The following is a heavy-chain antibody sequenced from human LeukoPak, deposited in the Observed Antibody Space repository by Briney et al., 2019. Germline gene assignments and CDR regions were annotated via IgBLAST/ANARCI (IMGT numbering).Heavy chain of an antibody. J-gene: IGHJ4*02. Sequence: KSSETLSLTCTVSGGSISSYYWSRIRQPPGKGLEWIGYIYYSGSTNYNPSLKSRVTISVDTSKNQFSLKLSSVTAADTAVYYCAREDGGNSHFDYWGQGTLVTVPS. V-gene: IGHV4-59*01. D-gene: IGHD2-21*02. CDR3: AREDGGNSHFDY. CDR2: IYYSGST. CDR1: GGSISSYY.